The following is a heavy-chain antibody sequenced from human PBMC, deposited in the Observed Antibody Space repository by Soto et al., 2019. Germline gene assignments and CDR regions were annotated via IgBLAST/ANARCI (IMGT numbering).Heavy chain of an antibody. CDR1: GYTFNNYG. D-gene: IGHD3-10*01. J-gene: IGHJ6*01. Sequence: QLVQSGGEVKEPGASVQVSCKASGYTFNNYGITWVRQAPGQGLEWLGWISVYKGNKNYAKKDQGRVFKTPQTSSSWGHMELQRQQCQQSPVSFCARVAITLIRGLKIDFYRMDVWGQVSTVNVSS. CDR2: ISVYKGNK. CDR3: ARVAITLIRGLKIDFYRMDV. V-gene: IGHV1-18*01.